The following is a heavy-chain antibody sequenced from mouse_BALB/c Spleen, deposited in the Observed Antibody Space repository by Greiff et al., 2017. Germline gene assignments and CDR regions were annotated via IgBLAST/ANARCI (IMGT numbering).Heavy chain of an antibody. CDR2: ILPGSGST. CDR3: ARVVPAYAMDY. D-gene: IGHD1-1*01. J-gene: IGHJ4*01. Sequence: VQVVESGAELMKPGASVKISCKATGYTFSSYWIEWVKQRPGHGLEWIGEILPGSGSTNYNEKFKGKATFTADTSSNTAYMQLSSLTSEDSAVYYCARVVPAYAMDYWGQGTSVTVSS. V-gene: IGHV1-9*01. CDR1: GYTFSSYW.